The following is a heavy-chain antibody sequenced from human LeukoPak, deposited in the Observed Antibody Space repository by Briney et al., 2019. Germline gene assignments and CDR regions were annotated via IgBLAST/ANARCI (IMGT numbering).Heavy chain of an antibody. CDR3: ARGSRVLWFGELLNLPHYYYGMDV. V-gene: IGHV1-18*01. Sequence: ASVKVSCKTSDYTFISYGISWVRQAPGQGLEWMGWISAYNGNTNYAQKLQGRVTMTTDTSTSTAYMELRSLRSDDTAVYYCARGSRVLWFGELLNLPHYYYGMDVWGQGTTVTVSS. D-gene: IGHD3-10*01. CDR1: DYTFISYG. J-gene: IGHJ6*02. CDR2: ISAYNGNT.